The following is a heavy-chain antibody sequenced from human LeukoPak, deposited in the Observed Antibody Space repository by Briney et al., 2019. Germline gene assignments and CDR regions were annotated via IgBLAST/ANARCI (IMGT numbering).Heavy chain of an antibody. Sequence: PSETLSLTCTVSGGSISSYYWSWIRQPPGKGLEWIGYIYYSGSTNYNPSLKSRVTISVDTSKNQSSLKLSSVTAADTAVYYCARLDAYYYGMDVWGQGTTVTVSS. CDR2: IYYSGST. CDR3: ARLDAYYYGMDV. J-gene: IGHJ6*02. CDR1: GGSISSYY. D-gene: IGHD2-2*03. V-gene: IGHV4-59*08.